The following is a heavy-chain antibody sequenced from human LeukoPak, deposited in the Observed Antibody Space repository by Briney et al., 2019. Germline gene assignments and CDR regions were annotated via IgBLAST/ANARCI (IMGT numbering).Heavy chain of an antibody. V-gene: IGHV4-34*01. D-gene: IGHD2-15*01. CDR2: INHSGST. CDR1: GGSFSGYY. Sequence: PSETLSLTCAVYGGSFSGYYWSWIRQPPGKGLEWIGEINHSGSTNYNPSLKSRVTISVETSKNQFSLKLSSVTAADTAVYYCARGSRGSGGSCYRNWGQGTLVTVSS. J-gene: IGHJ4*02. CDR3: ARGSRGSGGSCYRN.